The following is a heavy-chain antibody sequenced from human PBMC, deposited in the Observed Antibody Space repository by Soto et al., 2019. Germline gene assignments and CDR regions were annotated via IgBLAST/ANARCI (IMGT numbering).Heavy chain of an antibody. J-gene: IGHJ3*01. CDR1: GFTLDTYG. V-gene: IGHV3-33*01. Sequence: QEQLVESGGGMVQPGGSLRLSCGVSGFTLDTYGMHWVRQAAGQGLEWVAVSWHDGRHLDYADSVRGRFTVFRDDSKNTLFLEMNGLRGDDTAVYYCARDWGACTPGECYSHGFDLWGQGTLVTVSS. CDR3: ARDWGACTPGECYSHGFDL. CDR2: SWHDGRHL. D-gene: IGHD2-21*01.